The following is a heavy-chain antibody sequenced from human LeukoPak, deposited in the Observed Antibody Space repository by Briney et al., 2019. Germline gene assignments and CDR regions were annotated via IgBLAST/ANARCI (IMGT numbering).Heavy chain of an antibody. CDR3: ARRVEMATSYQLIDY. J-gene: IGHJ4*02. V-gene: IGHV4-39*01. D-gene: IGHD5-24*01. Sequence: SETPSLTCTVSGGSISSSSYYWGWIRQPPGKGLEWIGSIYYSGSTYYNPSLKSRVTISVDTSKNQFSLKLSSVTAADTAVYYCARRVEMATSYQLIDYWGQGTLVTVSS. CDR2: IYYSGST. CDR1: GGSISSSSYY.